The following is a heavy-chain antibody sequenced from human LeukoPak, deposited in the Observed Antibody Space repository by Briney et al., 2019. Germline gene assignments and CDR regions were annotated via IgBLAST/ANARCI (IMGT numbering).Heavy chain of an antibody. CDR2: ISGSGGST. CDR1: GFTFSSYA. CDR3: AKKVPGIAAAGNQYFQH. Sequence: GGSLRLSCAASGFTFSSYAMSWVRQAPGKGLEWVSAISGSGGSTNYADSVKGRFTISRDNSKNTLYLQMNSLRAEDTAVYYCAKKVPGIAAAGNQYFQHWGQGTLVTVSS. D-gene: IGHD6-13*01. V-gene: IGHV3-23*01. J-gene: IGHJ1*01.